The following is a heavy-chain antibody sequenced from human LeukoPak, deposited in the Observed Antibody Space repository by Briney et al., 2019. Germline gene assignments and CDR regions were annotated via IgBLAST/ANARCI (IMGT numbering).Heavy chain of an antibody. Sequence: GGSLRLSCAASGFTFSSSAMSWVRRAPGKGLEWVSAISNNGGYTYYADSVQGRFTISRDNSKSTLCLQMNSLRAEDTAVYYCAKQLGYCSDGSCYFPYWGQGTLVTVSS. J-gene: IGHJ4*02. D-gene: IGHD2-15*01. CDR1: GFTFSSSA. CDR2: ISNNGGYT. CDR3: AKQLGYCSDGSCYFPY. V-gene: IGHV3-23*01.